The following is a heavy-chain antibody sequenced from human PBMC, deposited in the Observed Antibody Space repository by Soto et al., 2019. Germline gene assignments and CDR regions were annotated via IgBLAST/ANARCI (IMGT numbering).Heavy chain of an antibody. J-gene: IGHJ4*02. CDR2: IYSGGST. Sequence: GGSLRLSCAASGFTVSSNYMSWVRQAPGKGLEWVSVIYSGGSTYYADSVKGRFTISRDNSKNTLYLQMNSLRAEDTAVYYCASTVMTTVLPHDYWGQGTLVTVSS. D-gene: IGHD4-4*01. V-gene: IGHV3-66*01. CDR3: ASTVMTTVLPHDY. CDR1: GFTVSSNY.